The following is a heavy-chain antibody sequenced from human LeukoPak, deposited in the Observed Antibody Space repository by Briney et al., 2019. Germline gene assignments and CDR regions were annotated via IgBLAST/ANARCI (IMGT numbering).Heavy chain of an antibody. CDR2: ISSSSSTI. CDR3: ARGVPRYSSSPLGY. D-gene: IGHD6-13*01. CDR1: GFTFSSYS. Sequence: GGSLRLSCAASGFTFSSYSMNWVRQAPGKGLEWVSYISSSSSTIYYADSVKGRFTISRDNAKNSLYLQMNSLRAEDTAVYYCARGVPRYSSSPLGYGGQGTLVTVSP. V-gene: IGHV3-48*01. J-gene: IGHJ4*02.